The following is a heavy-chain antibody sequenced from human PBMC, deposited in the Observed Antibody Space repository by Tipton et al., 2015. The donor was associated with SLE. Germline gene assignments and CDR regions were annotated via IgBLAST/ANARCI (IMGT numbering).Heavy chain of an antibody. D-gene: IGHD6-13*01. CDR3: AIPGAAASLDY. Sequence: LRLSCTVSGGSISSYYWSWIRQPPGKGLEWIGYIYYSGSTSYNPSLKSRVTISVDTSKNQFSLKLSSVTAADTAVYYCAIPGAAASLDYWGQGTLVTVSS. CDR1: GGSISSYY. V-gene: IGHV4-59*01. J-gene: IGHJ4*02. CDR2: IYYSGST.